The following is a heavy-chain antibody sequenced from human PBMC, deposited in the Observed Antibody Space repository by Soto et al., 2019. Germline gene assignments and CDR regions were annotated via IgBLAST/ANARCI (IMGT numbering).Heavy chain of an antibody. Sequence: GASVKVSCKASGGTFSSYAISWVRQAPGQGLEWMGGIIPIFGTANYAQKFQGRVTITADESTSTAYMELSSLRSEDTAVYYCARGTPSMVRGVDRYYYYGMDVWGQGTTVTVSS. V-gene: IGHV1-69*13. CDR3: ARGTPSMVRGVDRYYYYGMDV. CDR1: GGTFSSYA. CDR2: IIPIFGTA. D-gene: IGHD3-10*01. J-gene: IGHJ6*02.